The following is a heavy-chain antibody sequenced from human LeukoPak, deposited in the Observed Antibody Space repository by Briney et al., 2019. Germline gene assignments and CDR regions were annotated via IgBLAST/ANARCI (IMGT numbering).Heavy chain of an antibody. CDR2: INPNSGGT. J-gene: IGHJ5*02. CDR1: GYTFTGYY. D-gene: IGHD4-11*01. CDR3: VRAPTLQSIPNWFDP. Sequence: ASVKVSCKASGYTFTGYYMHWVRQAPGQGLEWMGWINPNSGGTNYAQKFQGRVTMTRDTSISTAYMELSRLRSDDTAVYYCVRAPTLQSIPNWFDPWGQGTLVTVSS. V-gene: IGHV1-2*02.